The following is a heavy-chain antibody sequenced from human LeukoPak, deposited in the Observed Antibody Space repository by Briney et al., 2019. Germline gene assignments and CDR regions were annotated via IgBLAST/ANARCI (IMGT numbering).Heavy chain of an antibody. J-gene: IGHJ6*03. CDR1: GGTFSSYA. CDR2: IIPIFGTA. V-gene: IGHV1-69*06. D-gene: IGHD5-18*01. CDR3: GYSYGIYYYMDV. Sequence: SVKVSCKASGGTFSSYAISWVRQAPGQGLEWMGGIIPIFGTANYAQKFQGRVTITADKSTSTAYMELSSLRSEDTAVYYCGYSYGIYYYMDVWGKGTTVTVSS.